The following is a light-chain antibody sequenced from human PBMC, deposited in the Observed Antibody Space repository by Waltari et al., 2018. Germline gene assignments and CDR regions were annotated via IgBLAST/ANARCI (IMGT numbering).Light chain of an antibody. V-gene: IGKV2-30*02. CDR2: KVS. CDR1: QSLVHSGGDPS. Sequence: DVVMTQSPLSLPVTLGQPASISCRSSQSLVHSGGDPSLNWFQQRPGQSPRRLIYKVSNRDSGVPDRFSGSGSGTDFTLKISRVEAEDVAVYYCMQATHWPGTFGQGTKVEIK. J-gene: IGKJ1*01. CDR3: MQATHWPGT.